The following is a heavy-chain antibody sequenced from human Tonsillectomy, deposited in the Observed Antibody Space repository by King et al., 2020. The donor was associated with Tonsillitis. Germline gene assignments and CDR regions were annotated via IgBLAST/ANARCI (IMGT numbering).Heavy chain of an antibody. CDR3: ARGVYGGAFDI. J-gene: IGHJ3*02. V-gene: IGHV3-30*03. CDR1: GFAFNSFS. D-gene: IGHD4-23*01. CDR2: ISYDGGNK. Sequence: QVQLVESGGGVVQSGRSLRLSCAAAGFAFNSFSMQWVRQAPGKGLECVALISYDGGNKKYADSVKGRFTVSRDNSKNTLDLQMNTLRPEDTAVYYCARGVYGGAFDIWGQGTKVTVSS.